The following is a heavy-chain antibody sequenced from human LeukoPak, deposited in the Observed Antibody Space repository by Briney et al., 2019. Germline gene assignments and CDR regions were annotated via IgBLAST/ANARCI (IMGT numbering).Heavy chain of an antibody. D-gene: IGHD6-6*01. CDR2: ISGSGGNT. Sequence: GGSLRLSCAASGFIFGDYAMSWVRQAPGKGPEWVSAISGSGGNTYYADSVKGRFTISRDNSKNTLYLQMNSLRAEDTAVYYCARSKGYSSSGAFDIWGQGTMVTVSS. CDR1: GFIFGDYA. CDR3: ARSKGYSSSGAFDI. V-gene: IGHV3-23*01. J-gene: IGHJ3*02.